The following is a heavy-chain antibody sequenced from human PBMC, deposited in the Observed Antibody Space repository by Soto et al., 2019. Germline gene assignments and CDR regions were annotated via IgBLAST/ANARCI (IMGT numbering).Heavy chain of an antibody. CDR1: GFTFSSYV. Sequence: QVQLVESGGGVVQPGRSLRLSCAASGFTFSSYVMHWVRQTPGRGLEWVAFISHDGNNKYYADSVKGRFTISRDNSENTLYLHMDSLRAEDTAVYYCARDDEGGSDCDLGYWGQGTLVTVSS. CDR3: ARDDEGGSDCDLGY. CDR2: ISHDGNNK. J-gene: IGHJ4*02. D-gene: IGHD1-26*01. V-gene: IGHV3-30-3*01.